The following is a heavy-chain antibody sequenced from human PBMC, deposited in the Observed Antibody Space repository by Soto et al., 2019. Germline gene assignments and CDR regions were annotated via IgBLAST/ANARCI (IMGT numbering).Heavy chain of an antibody. J-gene: IGHJ4*02. CDR1: GGSISSSSYY. V-gene: IGHV4-39*01. CDR2: IYYSGST. D-gene: IGHD2-2*01. Sequence: QLQLQESGPGLVKPSETLSLTCTVSGGSISSSSYYWAWIRQPPGKGLEWIGSIYYSGSTYYNPSLTSRVTISVDTSKNQFSLKLSSVTAADAAVYYCARHVDLTSVDYWGQGTLVTVSS. CDR3: ARHVDLTSVDY.